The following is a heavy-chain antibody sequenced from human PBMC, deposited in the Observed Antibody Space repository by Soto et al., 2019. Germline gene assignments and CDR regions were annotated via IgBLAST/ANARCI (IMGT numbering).Heavy chain of an antibody. CDR2: IYYSGST. CDR1: GGSISSYY. J-gene: IGHJ6*02. CDR3: ARGHLGSGSGSYYPPDYYYYYGMDV. Sequence: PSETLSLTCTVSGGSISSYYWSWIRQPPGKGLKWIGYIYYSGSTNYNPSLKSRVTISVDTSKNQFSLKLSSVTAADTAVYYCARGHLGSGSGSYYPPDYYYYYGMDVWGQGTTVTVSS. D-gene: IGHD3-10*01. V-gene: IGHV4-59*01.